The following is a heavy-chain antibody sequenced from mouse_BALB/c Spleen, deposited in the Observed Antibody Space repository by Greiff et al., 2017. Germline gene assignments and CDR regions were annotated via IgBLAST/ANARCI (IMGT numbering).Heavy chain of an antibody. D-gene: IGHD1-1*01. CDR2: ISYSGST. CDR1: GYSITSDYA. CDR3: ARSRRYYYGKDYAMDY. J-gene: IGHJ4*01. V-gene: IGHV3-2*02. Sequence: DVKLQESGPGLVKPSQSLSLTCTVTGYSITSDYAWNWIRQFPGNKLEWMGYISYSGSTSYNPSLKSRISITRDTSKNQFFLQLNSVTTEDTATYYCARSRRYYYGKDYAMDYWGQGTSVTVSS.